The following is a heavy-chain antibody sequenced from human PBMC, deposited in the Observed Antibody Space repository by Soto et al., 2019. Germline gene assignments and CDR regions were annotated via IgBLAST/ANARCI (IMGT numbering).Heavy chain of an antibody. CDR3: ASRRAVRGVIITSWFDP. J-gene: IGHJ5*02. CDR1: GGSISSGGYY. Sequence: SETLSLTCTVSGGSISSGGYYWSWIRQHPGKGLEWIGYIYYSGSPYYNPSLKSRVTISVDTSKNQFSLKLSSVTAADTAVYYCASRRAVRGVIITSWFDPWGQGTLVTVSS. CDR2: IYYSGSP. D-gene: IGHD3-10*01. V-gene: IGHV4-31*03.